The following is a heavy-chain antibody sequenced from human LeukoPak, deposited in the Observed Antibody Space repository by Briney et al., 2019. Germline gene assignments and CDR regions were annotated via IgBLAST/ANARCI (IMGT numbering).Heavy chain of an antibody. CDR1: GGSISSYY. D-gene: IGHD4-11*01. CDR2: IYYSGST. Sequence: KSSETLSLTCTVSGGSISSYYWSWIRQPPGKGLEWIGYIYYSGSTNYNPSLKSRVTISVDTSKNQFSLKLSSVTAADTAVYYCARGWDPYSSSLDYWGQGTLVTVSS. J-gene: IGHJ4*02. CDR3: ARGWDPYSSSLDY. V-gene: IGHV4-59*12.